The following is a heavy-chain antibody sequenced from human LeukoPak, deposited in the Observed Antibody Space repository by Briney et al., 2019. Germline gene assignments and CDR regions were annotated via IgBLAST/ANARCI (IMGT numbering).Heavy chain of an antibody. CDR2: IYHSGST. J-gene: IGHJ4*02. D-gene: IGHD6-13*01. V-gene: IGHV4-38-2*02. CDR1: GYSISSGYY. CDR3: ARYSSWYDFDY. Sequence: SETLSLTCTVSGYSISSGYYWGWIRQPPGKGLEWIGEIYHSGSTNYNPSLKSRVTISVDKSKNQFSLKLSSVTAADTAVYYCARYSSWYDFDYWGQGTLVTVSS.